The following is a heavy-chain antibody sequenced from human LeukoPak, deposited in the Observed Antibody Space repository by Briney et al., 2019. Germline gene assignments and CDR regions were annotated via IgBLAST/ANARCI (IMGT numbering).Heavy chain of an antibody. CDR2: ISYDGSYK. D-gene: IGHD2-2*01. CDR1: GFTFSNYG. V-gene: IGHV3-30*18. CDR3: AKEKVVVVPAAILDY. Sequence: AERSLRLSCAASGFTFSNYGMHWVRQAPGEGLEWVTVISYDGSYKYYADSVKGRFTISRDNSKNTLYLQMNSLRAEDTAVYYCAKEKVVVVPAAILDYWGQGTLVTVSS. J-gene: IGHJ4*02.